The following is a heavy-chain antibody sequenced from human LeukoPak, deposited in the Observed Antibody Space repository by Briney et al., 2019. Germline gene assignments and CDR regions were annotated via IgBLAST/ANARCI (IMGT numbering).Heavy chain of an antibody. J-gene: IGHJ6*03. V-gene: IGHV1-18*01. CDR1: GYTFTSYG. CDR2: ISAYNGNT. D-gene: IGHD3-22*01. CDR3: ARVDSLQYYYDSSGYYYYMDV. Sequence: SVKVSCKASGYTFTSYGISWVRQAPGQGLEWMGWISAYNGNTNYAQKLQGRVTMATDTSTSTAYMELRSLRSDDTAVYYCARVDSLQYYYDSSGYYYYMDVWGKGTTVTVSS.